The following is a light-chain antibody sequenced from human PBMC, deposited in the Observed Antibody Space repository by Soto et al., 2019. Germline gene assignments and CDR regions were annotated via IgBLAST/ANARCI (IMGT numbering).Light chain of an antibody. CDR1: QCVASR. Sequence: EIVVTQSPATLSGSPGERVTLSCSASQCVASRLAWYQQRPGQVPRLLIYDTSTRAPGISARFSGSGSGTEFTLIISTLQSADFAVYYCQEYLQWPPGMFGQGTTVDMK. J-gene: IGKJ1*01. CDR3: QEYLQWPPGM. V-gene: IGKV3-15*01. CDR2: DTS.